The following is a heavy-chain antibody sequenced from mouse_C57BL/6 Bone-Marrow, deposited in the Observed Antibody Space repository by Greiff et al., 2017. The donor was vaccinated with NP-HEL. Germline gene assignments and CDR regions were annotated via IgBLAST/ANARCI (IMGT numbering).Heavy chain of an antibody. CDR1: GYTFTDYY. V-gene: IGHV1-26*01. Sequence: EVQLQQSGPELVKPGASVKISCKASGYTFTDYYMNWVKQSHGQSLEWIGDINPKNGGTSYNQKFKGKATLTVDKSSSTAYMELRSLTSEDTAVYYCARWDIRDYYGSSYGAWFAYWGQGTLVTVSA. D-gene: IGHD1-1*01. CDR3: ARWDIRDYYGSSYGAWFAY. CDR2: INPKNGGT. J-gene: IGHJ3*01.